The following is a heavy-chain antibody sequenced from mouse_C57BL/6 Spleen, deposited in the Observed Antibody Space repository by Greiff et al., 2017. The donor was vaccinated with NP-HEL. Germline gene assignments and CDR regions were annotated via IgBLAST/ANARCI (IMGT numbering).Heavy chain of an antibody. CDR1: GYTFTDYN. CDR2: INPNNGGT. J-gene: IGHJ1*03. Sequence: EVQLQQSGPELVKPGASVKMSCKASGYTFTDYNMHWVKQSHGKSLEWIGYINPNNGGTSYNQKFKGKATLTVNKSSSTAYMELRSLTSEDSAVYYCARKRNYSNYLEYFDVWGTGTTVTVSS. D-gene: IGHD2-5*01. CDR3: ARKRNYSNYLEYFDV. V-gene: IGHV1-22*01.